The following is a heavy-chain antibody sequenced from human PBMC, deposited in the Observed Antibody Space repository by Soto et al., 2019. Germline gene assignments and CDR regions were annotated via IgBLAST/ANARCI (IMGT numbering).Heavy chain of an antibody. CDR1: GFTFSKYA. D-gene: IGHD3-22*01. Sequence: VGSLRLSCAASGFTFSKYALSWVRQAPGKGLEWVSAISGSGGTTHYADSVKGRVTISRDNSKDTVFLQMNSLRAEDTAVYSCAKYYYDRSGSPLAFDYWGQGTLVTVSS. V-gene: IGHV3-23*01. J-gene: IGHJ4*02. CDR2: ISGSGGTT. CDR3: AKYYYDRSGSPLAFDY.